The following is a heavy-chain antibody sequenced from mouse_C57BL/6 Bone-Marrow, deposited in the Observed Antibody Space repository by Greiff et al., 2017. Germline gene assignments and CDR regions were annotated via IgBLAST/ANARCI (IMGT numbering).Heavy chain of an antibody. J-gene: IGHJ3*01. CDR2: ILPGSGST. V-gene: IGHV1-9*01. Sequence: QVQLQQSGAELMKPGASVKLSCKATGYTFTGYWIAWVKQRPGHGLEWIGEILPGSGSTNYNEKFKGKATFTADTSSNTAYMQLSSLTTEDSAIYYCARPLYYDYSWFAYWGQGTLVTVSA. CDR1: GYTFTGYW. D-gene: IGHD2-4*01. CDR3: ARPLYYDYSWFAY.